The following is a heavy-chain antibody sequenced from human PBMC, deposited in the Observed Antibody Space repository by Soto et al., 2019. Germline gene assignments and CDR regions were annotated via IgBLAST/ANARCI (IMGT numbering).Heavy chain of an antibody. V-gene: IGHV1-2*04. Sequence: ASVKVSCKASGYSFTDYHIHWVRQALGQGLEWLGRINPKSGGTSTAQKFQGWVTMTTDTSISTASMELTRLTSDDTAIYYCARGDSTDCSNGVCSFFYNHDMDVWGQGTTVTVSS. CDR1: GYSFTDYH. D-gene: IGHD2-8*01. CDR2: INPKSGGT. J-gene: IGHJ6*02. CDR3: ARGDSTDCSNGVCSFFYNHDMDV.